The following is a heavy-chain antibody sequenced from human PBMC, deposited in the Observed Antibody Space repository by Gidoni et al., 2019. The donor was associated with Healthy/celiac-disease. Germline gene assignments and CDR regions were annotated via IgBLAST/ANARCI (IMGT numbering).Heavy chain of an antibody. J-gene: IGHJ3*02. D-gene: IGHD3-22*01. Sequence: EVQLVQSGAEVKKPGESLKISCKGSGYSFTSYWNGWVRQMPGNGLEWMGIIYPGDSDTRYSPSFQGQVTISADKSISTAYLQWSSLKASDTAMYYCARQRGYYYDSSGYYKDAFDIWGQGTMVTVSS. CDR3: ARQRGYYYDSSGYYKDAFDI. CDR1: GYSFTSYW. V-gene: IGHV5-51*01. CDR2: IYPGDSDT.